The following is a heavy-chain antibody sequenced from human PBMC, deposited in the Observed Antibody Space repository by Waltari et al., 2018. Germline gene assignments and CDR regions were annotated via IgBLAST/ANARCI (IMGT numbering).Heavy chain of an antibody. J-gene: IGHJ5*02. Sequence: EVQLLESGGGLVEPGGSLRLSCAASGFTFRSHTMSWVRQAPGKGVEGFSGVGGRGVSTLYADSVKGRFTISRDNSKNTLYLEMNSLRAEDTALYFCVRDISIIAGSRSDNWFDPWGQGTLVTVSS. CDR1: GFTFRSHT. D-gene: IGHD3-3*02. CDR2: VGGRGVST. V-gene: IGHV3-23*01. CDR3: VRDISIIAGSRSDNWFDP.